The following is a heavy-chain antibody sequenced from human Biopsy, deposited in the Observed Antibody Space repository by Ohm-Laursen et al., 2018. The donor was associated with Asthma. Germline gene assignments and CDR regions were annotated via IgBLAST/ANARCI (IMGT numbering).Heavy chain of an antibody. Sequence: SLRLSCSAPGFTFHNYVMHWVRQAPGEGLEWVAGIFFDGSNKYYADSVKGRFTISRDNSKDTLYLQVNSLRGDDTAVYYCARGKTWGRSYYFDYWGQGTLVTVSS. CDR1: GFTFHNYV. V-gene: IGHV3-30-3*01. CDR2: IFFDGSNK. CDR3: ARGKTWGRSYYFDY. J-gene: IGHJ4*02. D-gene: IGHD6-6*01.